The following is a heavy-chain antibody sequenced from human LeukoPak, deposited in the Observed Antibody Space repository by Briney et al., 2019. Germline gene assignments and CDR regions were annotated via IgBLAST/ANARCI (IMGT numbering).Heavy chain of an antibody. Sequence: GESLKISCRGSGYSFTSYWIGWVRQMPGKGLEWMGIIYPGDSDTRYSPSFQGQVTISADKSISTAYLQWSSLKASDTAMYYCARQVTAQYNWFDPWGQGTLVTVSS. CDR1: GYSFTSYW. J-gene: IGHJ5*02. D-gene: IGHD5-18*01. CDR3: ARQVTAQYNWFDP. CDR2: IYPGDSDT. V-gene: IGHV5-51*01.